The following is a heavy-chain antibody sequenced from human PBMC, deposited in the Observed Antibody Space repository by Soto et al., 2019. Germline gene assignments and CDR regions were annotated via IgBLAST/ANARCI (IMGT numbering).Heavy chain of an antibody. CDR2: ISGSGRST. J-gene: IGHJ4*02. V-gene: IGHV3-23*01. CDR1: GFTFSSYA. Sequence: GGSLRLSCAASGFTFSSYAMSWVRQAPGKGLEWVSGISGSGRSTYYADSVKGRFTVSRDNSKNTLYVQMNSLRAEDTAVYYCAKDSIEVVPAVFDYWGQGTLVTVSS. D-gene: IGHD2-2*01. CDR3: AKDSIEVVPAVFDY.